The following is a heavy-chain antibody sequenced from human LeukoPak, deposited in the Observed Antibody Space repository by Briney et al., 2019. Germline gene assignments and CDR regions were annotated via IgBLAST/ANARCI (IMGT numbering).Heavy chain of an antibody. J-gene: IGHJ4*02. D-gene: IGHD3-10*01. CDR1: GYTFTSYG. CDR3: ALLTMVRGVISRTEY. Sequence: GASVKVSCKASGYTFTSYGISWVRQAPGQGLEWMGWISAYNGNTNYAQKLQGRVTMTTDTSTSTAYMELRSLRSDDTAVYYCALLTMVRGVISRTEYWGQGTLVTVSS. V-gene: IGHV1-18*01. CDR2: ISAYNGNT.